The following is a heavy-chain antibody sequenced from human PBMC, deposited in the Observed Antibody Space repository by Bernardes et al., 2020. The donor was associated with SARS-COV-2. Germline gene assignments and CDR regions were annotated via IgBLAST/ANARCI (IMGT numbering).Heavy chain of an antibody. D-gene: IGHD1-26*01. Sequence: SETLSLTCAVSGESINSAYFWAWIRLAPGKGLESIATIHHGGTTFYNPSLRSRVTISLDMSKNQVSLNMNSVTAADTAVYYCAKWPRKPLLIVGATGLNWFDPWGQGTLVTVSS. V-gene: IGHV4-38-2*01. CDR3: AKWPRKPLLIVGATGLNWFDP. CDR1: GESINSAYF. J-gene: IGHJ5*02. CDR2: IHHGGTT.